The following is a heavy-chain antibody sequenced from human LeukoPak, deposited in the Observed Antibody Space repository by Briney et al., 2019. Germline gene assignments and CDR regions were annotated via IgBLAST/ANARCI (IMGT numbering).Heavy chain of an antibody. CDR1: GYTFTGYY. V-gene: IGHV1-2*06. Sequence: GASVKVSCKASGYTFTGYYMHWVRQAPGQGLEWMGRINPNSGGTNYAQKFQGRVTMTRDTSISTAYMELSRLRSDGTAVYYCARRPAYCGGDCPLNYWGQGTLVTVSS. D-gene: IGHD2-21*02. CDR3: ARRPAYCGGDCPLNY. CDR2: INPNSGGT. J-gene: IGHJ4*02.